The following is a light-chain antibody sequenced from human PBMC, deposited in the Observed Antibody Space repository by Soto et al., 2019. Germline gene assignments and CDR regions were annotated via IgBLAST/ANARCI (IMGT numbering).Light chain of an antibody. Sequence: EIVMTQSPATLSVSPGERATISCRASQSVSSNLAWYQQKPGQAPRLLIYDASTRATGIPARFNGGGSGTEFTLTISSLQSGDFAVYYCQHYNNWPLTFGGGTKVDIK. V-gene: IGKV3-15*01. CDR3: QHYNNWPLT. CDR1: QSVSSN. J-gene: IGKJ4*01. CDR2: DAS.